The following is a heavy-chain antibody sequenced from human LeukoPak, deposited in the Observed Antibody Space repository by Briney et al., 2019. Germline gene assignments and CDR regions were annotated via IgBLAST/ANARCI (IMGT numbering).Heavy chain of an antibody. D-gene: IGHD3-22*01. Sequence: GGSLRLSCAASGSTFSRYWMHWVRQAPGKGLVWVSRISPDGSSAHYEDSVNGRFTISRDDAKNTLYLQMNSLRAEDTAVYYCATLRAVVAFDDFDIWGQGTMVTVSS. V-gene: IGHV3-74*01. CDR3: ATLRAVVAFDDFDI. CDR2: ISPDGSSA. CDR1: GSTFSRYW. J-gene: IGHJ3*02.